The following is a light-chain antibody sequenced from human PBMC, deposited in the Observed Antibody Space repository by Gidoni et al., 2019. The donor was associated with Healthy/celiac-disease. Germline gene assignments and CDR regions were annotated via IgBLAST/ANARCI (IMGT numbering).Light chain of an antibody. CDR2: DAS. CDR1: QSIRSY. J-gene: IGKJ5*01. CDR3: QQRSNWPIT. V-gene: IGKV3-11*01. Sequence: IVFTQSPDSLSLCPGERATPSCRSRQSIRSYLAWYQRKTGQAPRLLIYDASNRATGIPARFSGSGSGTDFTLTISSLGPEEFAVYYCQQRSNWPITFGQGTRLEIK.